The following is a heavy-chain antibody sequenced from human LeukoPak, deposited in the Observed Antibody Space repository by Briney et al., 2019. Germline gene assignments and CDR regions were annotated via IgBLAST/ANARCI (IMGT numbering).Heavy chain of an antibody. CDR2: INTTSGGT. Sequence: GSVWGSSKASGYTFTGDYIRSVRQAPGQGGECVGWINTTSGGTKYAQKFQGRVTMTRDTSISTAYMELSRLRADDTAVFYGARGDSAWDNPFDYWGQGTLVTVSS. J-gene: IGHJ4*02. D-gene: IGHD1/OR15-1a*01. V-gene: IGHV1-2*02. CDR3: ARGDSAWDNPFDY. CDR1: GYTFTGDY.